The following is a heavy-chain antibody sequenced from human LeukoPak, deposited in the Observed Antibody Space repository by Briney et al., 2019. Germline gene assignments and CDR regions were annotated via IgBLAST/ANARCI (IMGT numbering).Heavy chain of an antibody. D-gene: IGHD1-1*01. CDR2: IYYSGST. J-gene: IGHJ4*02. CDR3: ARERQGNDY. V-gene: IGHV4-31*02. CDR1: GFTVSSNY. Sequence: LRLSCAASGFTVSSNYMSWVRQAPGKGLEWIGYIYYSGSTYYNPSLKSRVTISVDTSKNQFSLKLSSVTAADTAVYYCARERQGNDYWGQGTLVTVSS.